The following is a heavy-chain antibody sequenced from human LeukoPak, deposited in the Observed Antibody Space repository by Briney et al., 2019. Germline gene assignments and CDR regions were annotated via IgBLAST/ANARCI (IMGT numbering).Heavy chain of an antibody. CDR2: ISYDGSNK. Sequence: GGSLRLSCAASGFTFSSYGMHWVRQAPGKGLEWVAVISYDGSNKYYADSVKGRFTISRDNSKNTLYLRMNSLRAEDTAVYYCAKEWNYGRAFDIWGQGTMVTISS. V-gene: IGHV3-30*18. CDR1: GFTFSSYG. CDR3: AKEWNYGRAFDI. J-gene: IGHJ3*02. D-gene: IGHD1-7*01.